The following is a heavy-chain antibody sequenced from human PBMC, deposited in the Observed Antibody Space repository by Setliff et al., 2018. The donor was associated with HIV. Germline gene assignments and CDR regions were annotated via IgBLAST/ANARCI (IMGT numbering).Heavy chain of an antibody. J-gene: IGHJ4*02. D-gene: IGHD1-26*01. CDR2: VNPNSGGT. V-gene: IGHV1-2*02. Sequence: ASVKVSCKTSGTNLLPYYMHWVRQAPGQGLEWMGWVNPNSGGTNYAQKFQGRVTMTRDTSISTAYMELSRLRSEDTAVYYCARGWEGGMDYWGQGTLVTVSS. CDR3: ARGWEGGMDY. CDR1: GTNLLPYY.